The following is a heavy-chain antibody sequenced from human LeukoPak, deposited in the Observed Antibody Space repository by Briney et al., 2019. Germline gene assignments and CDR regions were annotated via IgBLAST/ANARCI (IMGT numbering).Heavy chain of an antibody. V-gene: IGHV4-59*08. CDR1: GGSISSYY. Sequence: PSETLSLTCTVSGGSISSYYWSWIRQPPGKGLEWIGYIYYSGSTNYNPSLKSRVTISVDTSKNQFSLKLSSVTAADTAVYYCARLPHWDYWGQGTLVTVSS. CDR2: IYYSGST. J-gene: IGHJ4*02. CDR3: ARLPHWDY.